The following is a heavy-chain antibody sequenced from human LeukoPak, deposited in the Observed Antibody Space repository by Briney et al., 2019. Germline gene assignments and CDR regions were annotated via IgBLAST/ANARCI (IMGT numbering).Heavy chain of an antibody. CDR3: ANHYMGSSYNRGLDY. CDR1: GGSISSSSYY. D-gene: IGHD3-10*01. V-gene: IGHV4-39*01. Sequence: SETLSLTCTVSGGSISSSSYYWGWIRQPPGKGLEWIGSIYYSGYTYYNPSLESRVTISVDTSKNQFSLKLSSVTAADTAIYYCANHYMGSSYNRGLDYWGQGTLVTVSS. J-gene: IGHJ4*02. CDR2: IYYSGYT.